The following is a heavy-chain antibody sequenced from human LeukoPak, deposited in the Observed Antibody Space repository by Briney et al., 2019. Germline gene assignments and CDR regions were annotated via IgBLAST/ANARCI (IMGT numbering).Heavy chain of an antibody. Sequence: ASVKVSCKASGYTFTSYDINWVRQATGQGLEWMGWMNPNSGNTGYAQKLQGRVTMTRKTSISTAYMELSSLRSEDTAVYYCAKAIAAIALRYYMDVWGKGTTVTVSS. D-gene: IGHD6-13*01. V-gene: IGHV1-8*01. CDR3: AKAIAAIALRYYMDV. CDR2: MNPNSGNT. J-gene: IGHJ6*03. CDR1: GYTFTSYD.